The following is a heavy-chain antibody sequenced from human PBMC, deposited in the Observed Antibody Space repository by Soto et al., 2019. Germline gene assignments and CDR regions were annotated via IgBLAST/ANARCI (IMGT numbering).Heavy chain of an antibody. CDR1: GFTFSNYA. CDR3: ARSHSNTWSSFDY. V-gene: IGHV3-23*01. D-gene: IGHD6-13*01. Sequence: EVQLLESGGGLVQPGGSLRLSCAASGFTFSNYAMSWVRQAPGKGLEWVSTVSGSSGGTYYSDSVKGRFTISRDNSKNTLYLQMYSLRAEDTAVYYCARSHSNTWSSFDYWGQGTLVTVSS. J-gene: IGHJ4*02. CDR2: VSGSSGGT.